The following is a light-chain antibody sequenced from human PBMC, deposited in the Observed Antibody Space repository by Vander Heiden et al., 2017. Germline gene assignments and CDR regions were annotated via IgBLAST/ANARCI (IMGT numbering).Light chain of an antibody. V-gene: IGLV3-1*01. Sequence: SYALTQPPSVSVSPGQTASITCSGDKLGDKYACWYQQKPGQCPVLVIYKDSKRPAGIPERFSGYNSGNTATLTISGTQARDEADYYCQAGDSSTGVFGGGTKRTVL. J-gene: IGLJ2*01. CDR1: KLGDKY. CDR2: KDS. CDR3: QAGDSSTGV.